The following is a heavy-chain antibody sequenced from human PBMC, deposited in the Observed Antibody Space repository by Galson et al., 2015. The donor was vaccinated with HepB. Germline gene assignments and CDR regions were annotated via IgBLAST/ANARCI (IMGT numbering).Heavy chain of an antibody. D-gene: IGHD2-2*01. CDR1: GYSFTSYW. Sequence: QSGAEVKKPGESLRISCKGFGYSFTSYWISWVRQMPGKGLEWMGRIDPSDSYTNYSPSFQGHVTISADKSISTAYLQWSSLKASDTAMYYCARLEVPAATPYLYYYGMDVWGQGTTVTVSS. CDR3: ARLEVPAATPYLYYYGMDV. V-gene: IGHV5-10-1*01. CDR2: IDPSDSYT. J-gene: IGHJ6*02.